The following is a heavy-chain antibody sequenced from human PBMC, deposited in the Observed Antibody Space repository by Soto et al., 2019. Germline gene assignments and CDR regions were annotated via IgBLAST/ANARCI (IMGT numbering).Heavy chain of an antibody. D-gene: IGHD2-2*01. Sequence: QVQLVESGGGVVQPGRSLRLSCAASGFTFSSYGMHWVRQAPGTGLEWVAVIWYDGSNKYYADSVKGRFTISRDNSKNTLYLQMNSLRAEDTAVYYCARDLCSRTSCYSWYFDLWGRGTLVTVSS. CDR2: IWYDGSNK. V-gene: IGHV3-33*01. CDR3: ARDLCSRTSCYSWYFDL. J-gene: IGHJ2*01. CDR1: GFTFSSYG.